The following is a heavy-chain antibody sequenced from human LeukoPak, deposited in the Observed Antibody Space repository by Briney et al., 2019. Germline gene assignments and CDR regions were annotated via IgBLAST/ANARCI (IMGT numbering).Heavy chain of an antibody. CDR1: GYTFTNYG. V-gene: IGHV1-18*01. CDR2: ISAYNGNT. J-gene: IGHJ4*02. CDR3: ARDNYDNPRVITGFDY. Sequence: ASVTVSCTASGYTFTNYGISWVRQAPGQGLEWMGRISAYNGNTDYAQKLQGRVTMTTDTSTSTAYMELRSLRPDDTAVYYCARDNYDNPRVITGFDYWGQGTLVTVSS. D-gene: IGHD3-9*01.